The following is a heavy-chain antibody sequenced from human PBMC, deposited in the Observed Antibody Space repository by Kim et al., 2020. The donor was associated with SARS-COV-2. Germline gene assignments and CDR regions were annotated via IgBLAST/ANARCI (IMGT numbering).Heavy chain of an antibody. J-gene: IGHJ6*03. CDR2: IWYDGSNK. V-gene: IGHV3-33*01. CDR3: AREGYSSDYYYMDF. Sequence: GGSLRLSCAASGFTFSRNGMHWVRQAPGKGLEWVAVIWYDGSNKYYADSVKGRFTISRDNSKNTLYQQINSLRAEDTAVYYAAREGYSSDYYYMDFWGKG. CDR1: GFTFSRNG. D-gene: IGHD2-15*01.